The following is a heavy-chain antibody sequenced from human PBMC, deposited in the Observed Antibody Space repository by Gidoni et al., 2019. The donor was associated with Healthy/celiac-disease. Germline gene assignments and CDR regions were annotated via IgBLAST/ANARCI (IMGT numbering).Heavy chain of an antibody. Sequence: QVQLQESGPGLVKPSETLSLTCTVSGDSITTRTNFWGWTRQPPGKGLEWIGSIYSHGSTYYNPALKSRVTISIDTSKNQFSLRLTSVNAADTAVYYCARESGGASAFFDYWGRGTLVTVSS. CDR2: IYSHGST. V-gene: IGHV4-39*07. D-gene: IGHD5-12*01. CDR1: GDSITTRTNF. J-gene: IGHJ4*02. CDR3: ARESGGASAFFDY.